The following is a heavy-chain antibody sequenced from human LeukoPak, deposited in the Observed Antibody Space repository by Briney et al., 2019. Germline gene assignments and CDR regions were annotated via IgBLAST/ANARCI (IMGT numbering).Heavy chain of an antibody. J-gene: IGHJ4*02. CDR2: INPNSGGT. D-gene: IGHD3-3*01. CDR3: ARGLVRIHFSTIFGDY. V-gene: IGHV1-2*02. CDR1: GYTFTGYY. Sequence: ASVKVSCKASGYTFTGYYMHWVRQAPGQGLEWMGWINPNSGGTNYAQKFQGRVTMTRDTSISTAYMELSRLRSDDTAVYYCARGLVRIHFSTIFGDYWGQGTLVTVSS.